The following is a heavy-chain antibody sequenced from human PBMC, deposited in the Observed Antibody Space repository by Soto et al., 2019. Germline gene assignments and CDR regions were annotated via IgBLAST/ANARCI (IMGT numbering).Heavy chain of an antibody. V-gene: IGHV4-39*01. CDR3: ARHGPGRITIFGVVPYNWFDP. D-gene: IGHD3-3*01. CDR2: IYYSGST. Sequence: SLTCTVSGGSISSSSYYWGWIRQPPGKGLEWIGSIYYSGSTYYNPSLKSRVTISVDTSKNQFSLKLSSVTAADTAVYYCARHGPGRITIFGVVPYNWFDPWGQGTLVTVSS. CDR1: GGSISSSSYY. J-gene: IGHJ5*02.